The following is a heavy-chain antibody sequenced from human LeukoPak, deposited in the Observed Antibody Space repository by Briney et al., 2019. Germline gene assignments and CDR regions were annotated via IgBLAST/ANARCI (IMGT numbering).Heavy chain of an antibody. D-gene: IGHD7-27*01. CDR1: GFTFSDSY. J-gene: IGHJ4*02. Sequence: GGSLRLSCAASGFTFSDSYMTWIRQAPGKGLEWVSYISNSGTSIFYADSVKGRFTTPRDNAKSSLYLQMNSLSAEDTAVYYCGRGHWGLDYWGQGALVIVSS. V-gene: IGHV3-11*04. CDR3: GRGHWGLDY. CDR2: ISNSGTSI.